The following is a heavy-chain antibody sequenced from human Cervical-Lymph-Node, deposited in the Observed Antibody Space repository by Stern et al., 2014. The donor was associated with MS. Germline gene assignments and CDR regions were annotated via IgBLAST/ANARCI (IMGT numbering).Heavy chain of an antibody. D-gene: IGHD2-15*01. CDR3: ARRGPCSASTCTFDF. CDR2: IYWEDDK. Sequence: QVTLKESGPTLLKPTQTLTLTCTFSGFSLTTTGMGVGWIRQPPGKALEWLALIYWEDDKRYSPSLNSRLTVTKDTSKNQVVLTMTNMDPVDTGTYYCARRGPCSASTCTFDFWGQGALVSVSS. J-gene: IGHJ4*02. CDR1: GFSLTTTGMG. V-gene: IGHV2-5*02.